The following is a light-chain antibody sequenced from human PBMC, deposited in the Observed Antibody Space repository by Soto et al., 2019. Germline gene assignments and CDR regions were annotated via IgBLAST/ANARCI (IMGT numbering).Light chain of an antibody. CDR3: ATWDDSLNLLYV. CDR2: EVS. Sequence: QSALTQPASVSGSPGQSITISCTGTSSDVGGYNYVSWYQQHPGKAPKLMIYEVSNRPSGVPDRFSGSKSGTSASLAISGLQSEDEAEYYCATWDDSLNLLYVFGTGTKLTVL. CDR1: SSDVGGYNY. V-gene: IGLV2-14*01. J-gene: IGLJ1*01.